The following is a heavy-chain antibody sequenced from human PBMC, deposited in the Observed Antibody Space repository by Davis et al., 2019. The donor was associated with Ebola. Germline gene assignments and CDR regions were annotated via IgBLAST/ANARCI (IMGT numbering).Heavy chain of an antibody. V-gene: IGHV3-7*03. Sequence: GESLKISCTASGFSFRNAWMSWVRQAPGKGLEWVANIKQDGSERYYVDSVKGRFTISRDNAKNSLYLQMSSLRSEDTAVYYCARGGSVRITIFGVVIPNWFDPWGQGTLVTVSS. CDR3: ARGGSVRITIFGVVIPNWFDP. CDR2: IKQDGSER. D-gene: IGHD3-3*01. J-gene: IGHJ5*02. CDR1: GFSFRNAW.